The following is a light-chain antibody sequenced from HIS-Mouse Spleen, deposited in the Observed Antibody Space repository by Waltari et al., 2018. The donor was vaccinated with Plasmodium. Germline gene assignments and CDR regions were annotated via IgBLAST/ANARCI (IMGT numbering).Light chain of an antibody. CDR3: CSYAGSYTFV. V-gene: IGLV2-11*01. CDR1: SSDVGGYNY. Sequence: QSALTQPRSVSGSPVQSVTISCTGTSSDVGGYNYVSWSQQHPGKAPNLMIYDVSKRPSGVPDRFSGSKSGNTASLTISGLQAEDEADYYCCSYAGSYTFVFGTGTKVTVL. J-gene: IGLJ1*01. CDR2: DVS.